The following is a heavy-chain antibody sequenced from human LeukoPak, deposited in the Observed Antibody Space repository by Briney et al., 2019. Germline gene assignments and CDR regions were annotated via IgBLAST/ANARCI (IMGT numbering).Heavy chain of an antibody. D-gene: IGHD4-17*01. Sequence: GGSLRLSCAASGFTVSSNYMSWVRQAPGKGLEWVSVIYSGGSTYYADSVKGRFTISRHNSKNTLYLQMNSLRAEDTAVYYCASKGYYGDLYYFDYWGQGTLVTVSS. CDR2: IYSGGST. V-gene: IGHV3-53*01. J-gene: IGHJ4*02. CDR1: GFTVSSNY. CDR3: ASKGYYGDLYYFDY.